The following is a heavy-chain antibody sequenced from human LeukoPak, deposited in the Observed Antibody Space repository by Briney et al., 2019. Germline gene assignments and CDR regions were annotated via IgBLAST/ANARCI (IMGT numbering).Heavy chain of an antibody. CDR1: GFTFSSYA. D-gene: IGHD3-10*01. Sequence: PGGSLRLSCAASGFTFSSYAMTWVRQAPGKGLEWVSTIRGSGGSTYYADSVKGRFTISRDNSKNTLYLQMNSLRAEDTALYYCAKGVRITMVRGAFDIWGQGTMVTVSS. CDR2: IRGSGGST. J-gene: IGHJ3*02. V-gene: IGHV3-23*01. CDR3: AKGVRITMVRGAFDI.